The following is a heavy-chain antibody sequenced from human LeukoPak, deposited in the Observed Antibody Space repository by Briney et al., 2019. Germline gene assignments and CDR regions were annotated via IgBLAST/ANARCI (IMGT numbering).Heavy chain of an antibody. D-gene: IGHD4-17*01. Sequence: GGSLRLSCAASGFSVSGTYMSWVRQAPGKGLDWLSVIKSGGATHYAESVKGRFTTSRDISKNTLYLQMNNLRAEDTAVYYCAREGTTGHGINDQGLDSWGQGILVTVSS. CDR3: AREGTTGHGINDQGLDS. J-gene: IGHJ4*02. CDR1: GFSVSGTY. V-gene: IGHV3-66*01. CDR2: IKSGGAT.